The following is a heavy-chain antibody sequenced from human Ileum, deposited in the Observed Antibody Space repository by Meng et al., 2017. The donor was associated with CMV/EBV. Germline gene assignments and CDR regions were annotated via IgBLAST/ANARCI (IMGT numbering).Heavy chain of an antibody. CDR1: GYTFTGYY. CDR2: INPNSGGT. Sequence: QVQLVQSGPEVKNPXASVSVSXXASGYTFTGYYIHWVRQAPGQGLEWMGYINPNSGGTNFAQNFQGRVTMIRDRSISTAYMELSRLRSDDTAVYFCARGIRVGDTGWHFDYWGQGTLVTVSS. V-gene: IGHV1-2*02. CDR3: ARGIRVGDTGWHFDY. D-gene: IGHD1-26*01. J-gene: IGHJ4*02.